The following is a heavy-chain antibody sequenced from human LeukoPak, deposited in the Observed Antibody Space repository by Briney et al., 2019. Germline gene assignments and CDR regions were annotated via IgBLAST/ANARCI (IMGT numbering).Heavy chain of an antibody. CDR1: GFTFSTYA. J-gene: IGHJ4*02. CDR3: AKAGLVRGGALDS. D-gene: IGHD4/OR15-4a*01. V-gene: IGHV3-23*01. Sequence: GGSLRLSCAASGFTFSTYAMTWVRQAPGRGLEWVSSITGSGDGTSAADYVKGRFTISRDNSKNTLYLQMNSLRVEDTAVYYCAKAGLVRGGALDSWGQGTLVTVSS. CDR2: ITGSGDGT.